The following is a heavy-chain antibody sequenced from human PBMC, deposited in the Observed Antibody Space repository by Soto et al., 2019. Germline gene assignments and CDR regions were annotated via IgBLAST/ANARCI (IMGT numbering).Heavy chain of an antibody. V-gene: IGHV1-2*04. D-gene: IGHD6-19*01. Sequence: QVQLVQSGAEVKKPGASVKVSCKSSGYTFTGYYMHWVRQAPGQGFEWMGWITPNSGGTNYAQKFQGWVTMTRDRSISTAYMELSRLRSDDTAVYYCARDAAVAGPEIYYYYGMDVWGQGTTVNVSS. CDR2: ITPNSGGT. J-gene: IGHJ6*02. CDR3: ARDAAVAGPEIYYYYGMDV. CDR1: GYTFTGYY.